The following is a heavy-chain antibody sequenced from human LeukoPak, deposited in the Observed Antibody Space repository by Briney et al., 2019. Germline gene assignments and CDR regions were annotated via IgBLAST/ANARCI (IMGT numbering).Heavy chain of an antibody. Sequence: GRSLRLSCAASGFTFDDYDMPWVRQAPGKGLEWVSGISWNSGSIGYADSVKGRFTISRDNAKNSLYLQMNSLRAEDTALYYCAKGGYSSGYSGYYFDYWGQGTLVTVSS. J-gene: IGHJ4*02. CDR3: AKGGYSSGYSGYYFDY. D-gene: IGHD3-22*01. CDR1: GFTFDDYD. CDR2: ISWNSGSI. V-gene: IGHV3-9*01.